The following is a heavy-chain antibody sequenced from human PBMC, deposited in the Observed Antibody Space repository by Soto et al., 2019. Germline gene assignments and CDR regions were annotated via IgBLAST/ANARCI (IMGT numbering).Heavy chain of an antibody. Sequence: PGESLKISCKGSGYSFSNYWIGWVRQMPGKGLEWMGIIYPGDSDTRYSPSFQGQVTISADKSINPAYLQWSSLKASDTAMYYCARGGDSSGYYSAFDVWGQGTMVTVS. J-gene: IGHJ3*01. CDR3: ARGGDSSGYYSAFDV. CDR1: GYSFSNYW. V-gene: IGHV5-51*01. D-gene: IGHD3-22*01. CDR2: IYPGDSDT.